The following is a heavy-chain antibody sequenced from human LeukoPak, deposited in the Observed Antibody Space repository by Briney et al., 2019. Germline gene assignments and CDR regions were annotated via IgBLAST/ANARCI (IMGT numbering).Heavy chain of an antibody. J-gene: IGHJ4*02. D-gene: IGHD2-21*02. CDR3: ARGDCSGDCYHPLYY. CDR2: IRHDGSIK. CDR1: GFTFSSYA. Sequence: GGSLRLSCAASGFTFSSYAMHWVRQAPGQGLDGVAFIRHDGSIKYYADSVKGRFTLSRDNSKNTLYLQMNSLRTEDTAVYYCARGDCSGDCYHPLYYWGQGSLVTVSS. V-gene: IGHV3-30*02.